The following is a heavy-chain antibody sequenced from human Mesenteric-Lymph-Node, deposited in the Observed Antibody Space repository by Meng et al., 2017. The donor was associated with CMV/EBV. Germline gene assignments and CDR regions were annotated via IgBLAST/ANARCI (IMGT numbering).Heavy chain of an antibody. V-gene: IGHV3-9*01. CDR3: AKGGNSAEYFYGMDV. Sequence: SLKISCAASGFTFSSYVMSWVRQAPGKGLKWVSGISWNSGSIGYADSVKGRFTISRDNAKNSLYVQMNSLRAEDTALYYCAKGGNSAEYFYGMDVWGQGTTVTVSS. CDR1: GFTFSSYV. CDR2: ISWNSGSI. J-gene: IGHJ6*02. D-gene: IGHD2/OR15-2a*01.